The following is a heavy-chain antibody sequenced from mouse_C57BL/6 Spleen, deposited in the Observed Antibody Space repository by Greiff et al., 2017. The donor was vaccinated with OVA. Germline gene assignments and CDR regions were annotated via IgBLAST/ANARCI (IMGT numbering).Heavy chain of an antibody. J-gene: IGHJ1*03. D-gene: IGHD1-1*01. CDR3: ARATLYYWYFDV. CDR2: ISSGSSTI. Sequence: EVQGVESGGGLVKPGGSLKLSCAASGFTFSDYGMHWVRQAPEKGLEWVAYISSGSSTIYYADTVKGRFTISRDNAKNTLFLQMTSLRSEDTAMYYCARATLYYWYFDVWGTGTTVTVSS. V-gene: IGHV5-17*01. CDR1: GFTFSDYG.